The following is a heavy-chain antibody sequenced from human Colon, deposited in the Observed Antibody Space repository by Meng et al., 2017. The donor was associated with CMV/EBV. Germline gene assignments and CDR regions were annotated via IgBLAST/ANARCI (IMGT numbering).Heavy chain of an antibody. J-gene: IGHJ3*01. D-gene: IGHD2/OR15-2a*01. V-gene: IGHV3-66*02. Sequence: LSCTASGFSLTDFSVMWVRQAPGKGLEWISVIYRGGATYYADSVKGRFTMSKDNSKNTLFLQLNSLRLDDTATYYCARGNVNAFDFWGQGTVVTVSS. CDR1: GFSLTDFS. CDR3: ARGNVNAFDF. CDR2: IYRGGAT.